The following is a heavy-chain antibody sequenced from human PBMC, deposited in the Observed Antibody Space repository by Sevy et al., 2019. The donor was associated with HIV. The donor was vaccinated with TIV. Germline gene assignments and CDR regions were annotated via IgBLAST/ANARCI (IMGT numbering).Heavy chain of an antibody. CDR3: TNDVTMGRGPGALDN. J-gene: IGHJ3*02. CDR2: ISSNGAST. V-gene: IGHV3-64D*06. Sequence: GGSLRLSCSASGFTFSSYAMHWVRQAPGKGLEYVSAISSNGASTDYADSVKGRFTISRDNSKNTPYLQMSSLRAEDTAVYYCTNDVTMGRGPGALDNWGQGTMVTVSS. CDR1: GFTFSSYA. D-gene: IGHD2-15*01.